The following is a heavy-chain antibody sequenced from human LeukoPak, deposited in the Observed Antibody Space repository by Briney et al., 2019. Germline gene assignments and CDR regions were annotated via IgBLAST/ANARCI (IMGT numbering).Heavy chain of an antibody. CDR2: IRYDGSNK. CDR1: GFTFSSYG. D-gene: IGHD5/OR15-5a*01. V-gene: IGHV3-30*02. Sequence: PGGSLRLSCAASGFTFSSYGMHWVRQAPGKGLEWVAFIRYDGSNKYYADSVKGRFTISRDNSKNTLYLQMNSLRAEDTAVYYCAKDYPPLINLRPRYFDYWAREPWSPSPQ. J-gene: IGHJ4*02. CDR3: AKDYPPLINLRPRYFDY.